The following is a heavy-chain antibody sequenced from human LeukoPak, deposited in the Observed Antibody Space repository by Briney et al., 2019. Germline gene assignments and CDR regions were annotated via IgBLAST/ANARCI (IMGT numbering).Heavy chain of an antibody. CDR1: GFTFRSYT. J-gene: IGHJ4*02. Sequence: GGSLRLSCAASGFTFRSYTMNWVRQAPGKGLEWVSSFSGRSNYIYYADSVRGRFTISRDNAKNSLYLQMNSLRAEDTAMYYCARDRGEGYSGYDGLDYWGQGTLVTVSS. D-gene: IGHD5-12*01. CDR2: FSGRSNYI. V-gene: IGHV3-21*01. CDR3: ARDRGEGYSGYDGLDY.